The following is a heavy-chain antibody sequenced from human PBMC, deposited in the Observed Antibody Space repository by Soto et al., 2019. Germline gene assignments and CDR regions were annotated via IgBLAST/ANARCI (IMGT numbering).Heavy chain of an antibody. CDR1: GFIFSTYA. CDR3: AKDIREYSSGWTYFDY. CDR2: ISGSGDST. V-gene: IGHV3-23*01. J-gene: IGHJ4*01. Sequence: PGGSLRLSCAASGFIFSTYAMSWVRQAPGKGLGWVSGISGSGDSTHHADSVKGRFTISRDNAKNSLYLQMNSLRPEDTALYYCAKDIREYSSGWTYFDYWGHGTLVTV. D-gene: IGHD6-19*01.